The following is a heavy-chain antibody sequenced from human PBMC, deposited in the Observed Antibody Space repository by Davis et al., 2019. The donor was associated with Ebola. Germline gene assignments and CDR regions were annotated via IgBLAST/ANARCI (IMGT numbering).Heavy chain of an antibody. CDR3: TRGVFDY. CDR2: ISGTTPYT. J-gene: IGHJ4*02. Sequence: GSLKISCEASGFIFSDFGMNWVRQSPGKGLEWVASISGTTPYTFYADSLKGRLSISRDNARNSLFLQMNSLTAEDTAVYYCTRGVFDYWGQGSLVTVSS. CDR1: GFIFSDFG. V-gene: IGHV3-21*01.